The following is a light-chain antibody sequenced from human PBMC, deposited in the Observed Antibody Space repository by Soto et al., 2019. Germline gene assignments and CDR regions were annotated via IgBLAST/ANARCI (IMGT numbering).Light chain of an antibody. J-gene: IGKJ1*01. V-gene: IGKV3-15*01. CDR3: HQYNNWWT. Sequence: EIVMTQSPATLSVSPGERANLSCRASQTVSTSLAWYQQKPGRAPRLLIYGASTRASGVPARFSGSGSGTEFTLTISSLQSEDSAVYYCHQYNNWWTFGQGTKVEIK. CDR1: QTVSTS. CDR2: GAS.